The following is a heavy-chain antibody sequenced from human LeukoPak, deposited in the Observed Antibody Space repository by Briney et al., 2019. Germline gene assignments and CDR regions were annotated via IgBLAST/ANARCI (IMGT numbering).Heavy chain of an antibody. J-gene: IGHJ4*02. D-gene: IGHD3-22*01. CDR3: AKDPTYYYDIADDY. CDR1: GFTFSSYG. V-gene: IGHV3-30*02. CDR2: IRYDGSNK. Sequence: GGSLRLYCAASGFTFSSYGMHWGGQDPVLGLELVAFIRYDGSNKYYADSVKGRFTISRDNSKNTLYLQMNSLRAEDTAVYYCAKDPTYYYDIADDYWGQGTLVTVSS.